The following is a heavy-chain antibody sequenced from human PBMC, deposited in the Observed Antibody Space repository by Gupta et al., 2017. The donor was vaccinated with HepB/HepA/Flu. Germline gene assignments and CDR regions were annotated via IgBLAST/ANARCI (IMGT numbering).Heavy chain of an antibody. CDR1: GGSISMSSYY. Sequence: QLQLQESGPGLVKPSETLSLTCNVSGGSISMSSYYWGWIRQSPGKGLQWIGSIYYSGNTYYNPSLKSRITISVDTSKIQFSLKLNSVTAADTAVYYCVRPNYGDYLFAFDYWGHGTPVIVSS. CDR2: IYYSGNT. J-gene: IGHJ4*01. D-gene: IGHD4-17*01. V-gene: IGHV4-39*01. CDR3: VRPNYGDYLFAFDY.